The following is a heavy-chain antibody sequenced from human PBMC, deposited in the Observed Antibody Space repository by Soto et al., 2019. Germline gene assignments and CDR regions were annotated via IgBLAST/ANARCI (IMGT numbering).Heavy chain of an antibody. V-gene: IGHV3-48*02. Sequence: GGSLRLSCAASGFTFSSYSMNWVRQAPGKGLEWVSYISSGTTTIYYADSVKGRFTISRDNAKNSLYLQMNSLRDEDTAVYYCASDHYGDYIFDYWGQGTLVTVSS. CDR2: ISSGTTTI. CDR3: ASDHYGDYIFDY. D-gene: IGHD4-17*01. J-gene: IGHJ4*02. CDR1: GFTFSSYS.